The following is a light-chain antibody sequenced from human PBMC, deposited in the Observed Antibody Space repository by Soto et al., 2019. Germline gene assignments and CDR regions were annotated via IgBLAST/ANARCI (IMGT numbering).Light chain of an antibody. J-gene: IGKJ2*01. CDR2: WAS. CDR3: QQYYTTPPA. Sequence: DIVMTQSPDSLAVSLGERATINCKSSRNVLYRSNSKNYLAWYQQKPGQPPKLLIYWASTRESGVPDRFTGSGSGTDFTLTINSLQADDVAVYYCQQYYTTPPAFGQGTKLEIK. CDR1: RNVLYRSNSKNY. V-gene: IGKV4-1*01.